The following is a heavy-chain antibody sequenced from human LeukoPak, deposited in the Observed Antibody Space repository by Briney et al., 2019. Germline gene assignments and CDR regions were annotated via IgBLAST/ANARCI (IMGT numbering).Heavy chain of an antibody. CDR3: ARGTQLVPFDY. D-gene: IGHD6-13*01. V-gene: IGHV1-2*04. CDR1: GYTFTSYG. J-gene: IGHJ4*02. CDR2: INPNSGGT. Sequence: ASVKVSCKASGYTFTSYGISWVRQAPGQGLEWMGWINPNSGGTNYAQKFQGWVTMTRDTSISTAYMELSRLRSDDTAVYYCARGTQLVPFDYWGQGTLVTVSS.